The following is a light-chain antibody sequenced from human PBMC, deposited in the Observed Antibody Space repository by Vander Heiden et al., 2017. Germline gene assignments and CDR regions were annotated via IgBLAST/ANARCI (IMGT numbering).Light chain of an antibody. J-gene: IGKJ5*01. CDR2: DAA. CDR3: QQRSNWS. Sequence: EIVLTQSPATLSLSPGERATLSCRARTSVSSYLAWYQQKPGQAPRLLIYDAANRGTGIPARVSGSGSGTDFTLTISRLEPEDFAVYYCQQRSNWSFGQGTRLEIK. CDR1: TSVSSY. V-gene: IGKV3-11*01.